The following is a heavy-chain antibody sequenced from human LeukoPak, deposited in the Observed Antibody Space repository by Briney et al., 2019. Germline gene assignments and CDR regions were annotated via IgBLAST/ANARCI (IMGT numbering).Heavy chain of an antibody. CDR1: GFTFSSYA. J-gene: IGHJ4*02. CDR3: AREVAAFDC. V-gene: IGHV3-30*14. Sequence: PGGSLRLSCAASGFTFSSYALHWVRQAPGKGLEGVTVISYDGSNKYYADSVKGRFTISRDNSKNTLYLQMNSLRAEDTAVYYCAREVAAFDCWGQGTLVTVSS. CDR2: ISYDGSNK.